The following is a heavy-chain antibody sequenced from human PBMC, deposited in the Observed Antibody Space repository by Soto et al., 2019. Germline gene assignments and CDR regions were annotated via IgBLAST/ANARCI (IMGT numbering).Heavy chain of an antibody. D-gene: IGHD3-3*01. J-gene: IGHJ4*02. CDR2: ISAYNGNT. V-gene: IGHV1-18*04. CDR1: GYTFTSYG. Sequence: ASVKVSCKASGYTFTSYGISWVRQAPGQGLEWMGWISAYNGNTNYAQKLQGRVTMTTDTSTSTAYMELRSLRSDDTAVYYCARVKEYYDFWSGLYSYYFDHWGQGTLVTVSS. CDR3: ARVKEYYDFWSGLYSYYFDH.